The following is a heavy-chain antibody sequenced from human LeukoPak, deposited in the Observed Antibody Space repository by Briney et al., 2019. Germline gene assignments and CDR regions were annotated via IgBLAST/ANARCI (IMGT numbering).Heavy chain of an antibody. D-gene: IGHD6-6*01. CDR1: GGSISSSSYY. CDR2: IYYSGST. Sequence: SETLSLTCTVSGGSISSSSYYWGWIRHPPGRGLEWVGGIYYSGSTYYNPSLKSRVTISVDTSKNQFSLKLSSVTAADTAVYYCARPHYSSSSKYNWFDPWGQGTLVTVSS. V-gene: IGHV4-39*01. CDR3: ARPHYSSSSKYNWFDP. J-gene: IGHJ5*02.